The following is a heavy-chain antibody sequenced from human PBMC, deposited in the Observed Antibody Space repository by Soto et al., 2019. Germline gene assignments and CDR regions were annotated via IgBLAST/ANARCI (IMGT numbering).Heavy chain of an antibody. CDR1: GGSISSYY. J-gene: IGHJ5*02. CDR3: ARVWSSSRFRWFDP. Sequence: QVQLQESGPGLVKPSETLSLTCTVSGGSISSYYWSWIRQPPGKGLEWIGYIYYSGSTNYNPSLKSRVTISVDTFKNQFSLKLSSVTAADTAVYYCARVWSSSRFRWFDPWGQGTLVTVSS. V-gene: IGHV4-59*01. CDR2: IYYSGST. D-gene: IGHD6-6*01.